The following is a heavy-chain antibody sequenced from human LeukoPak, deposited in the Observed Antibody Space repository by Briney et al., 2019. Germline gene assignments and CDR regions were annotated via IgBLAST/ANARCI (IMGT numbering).Heavy chain of an antibody. CDR1: GGSISSSNW. Sequence: PSETLSLTFAVSGGSISSSNWWSWVRQPPGKGLERIGYIYYSGSTNYNPSLKSRVTISVDTSKNQFSLKLSSVTAADTAVYYCARHVNWNYVDFDYWGQGTLVTVSS. CDR2: IYYSGST. D-gene: IGHD1-7*01. J-gene: IGHJ4*02. CDR3: ARHVNWNYVDFDY. V-gene: IGHV4-4*02.